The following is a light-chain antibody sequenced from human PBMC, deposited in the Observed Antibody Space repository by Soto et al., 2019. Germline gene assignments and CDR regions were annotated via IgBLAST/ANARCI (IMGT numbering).Light chain of an antibody. CDR2: GAS. CDR3: QQYGTSHPALT. J-gene: IGKJ4*01. V-gene: IGKV3-20*01. CDR1: QSVSSSY. Sequence: EIVLTQSPGTLSLSPGERATLSCRASQSVSSSYLAWYQQKPGQAPRLLICGASTRATGIPDRFSGSGSGTDCTLTISILEPEDFAVYSCQQYGTSHPALTFGGGTKGETK.